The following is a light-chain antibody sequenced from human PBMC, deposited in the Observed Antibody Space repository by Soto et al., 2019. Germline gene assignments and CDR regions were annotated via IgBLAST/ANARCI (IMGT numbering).Light chain of an antibody. V-gene: IGKV1-16*01. CDR3: QHYHTYPLS. Sequence: DIQMTQSPSSPSASVGDRVTITCRARQDISTYLAWFQQKPGKAPKCLINAASSLQSGVPSRFSDSGYGTDFTLTIRSLQPEDFATYYCQHYHTYPLSFGGGTKVEIK. J-gene: IGKJ4*01. CDR1: QDISTY. CDR2: AAS.